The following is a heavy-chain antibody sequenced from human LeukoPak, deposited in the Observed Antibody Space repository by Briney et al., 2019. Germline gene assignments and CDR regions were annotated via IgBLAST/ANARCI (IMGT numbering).Heavy chain of an antibody. J-gene: IGHJ5*02. CDR3: ARDGSSWNSWFDP. D-gene: IGHD6-13*01. CDR1: GGSISSGTYY. CDR2: ISYTGST. V-gene: IGHV4-31*03. Sequence: SQTLSLTCTVSGGSISSGTYYWSWIRQHPGKGLEWIGYISYTGSTYYNPSLKSRLTISVDASKNRFSLRLSSVTAADTAVYYCARDGSSWNSWFDPWGQGTLVTVSS.